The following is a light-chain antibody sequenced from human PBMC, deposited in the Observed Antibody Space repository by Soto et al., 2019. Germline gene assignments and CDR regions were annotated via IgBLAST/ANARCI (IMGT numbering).Light chain of an antibody. V-gene: IGKV3-15*01. Sequence: LAKSPVTLSSSPGERATLSCRASQSVNSNLAWYQQKPGQAPRLLIYGASTRATGIPARFSGSGSGTEFTLAISSLQSEDFAVYYCQQYNNRPPWTFGQGTRVDIK. CDR1: QSVNSN. J-gene: IGKJ1*01. CDR3: QQYNNRPPWT. CDR2: GAS.